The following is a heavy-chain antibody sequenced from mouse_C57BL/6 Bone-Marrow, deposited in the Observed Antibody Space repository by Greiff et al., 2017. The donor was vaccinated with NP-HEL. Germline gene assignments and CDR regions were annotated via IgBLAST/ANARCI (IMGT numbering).Heavy chain of an antibody. D-gene: IGHD4-1*01. CDR1: GFSLTSYG. CDR2: IWSDGGT. CDR3: ARHGRGDYYAMDD. Sequence: VMLVESGPGLVAPSQSLSITCTVSGFSLTSYGVHWVRQPPGKGLEWLVVIWSDGGTTYNSALNSSLSISKDNSKSQVFLKMNSLQTDDTAMYYCARHGRGDYYAMDDWGQGTSVTVSS. J-gene: IGHJ4*01. V-gene: IGHV2-6-1*01.